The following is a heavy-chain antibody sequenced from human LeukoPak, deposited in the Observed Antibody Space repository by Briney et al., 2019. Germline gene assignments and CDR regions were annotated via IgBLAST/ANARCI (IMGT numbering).Heavy chain of an antibody. CDR1: DDSITMYY. V-gene: IGHV4-59*01. D-gene: IGHD1-1*01. CDR3: ARGRVSSSTWYSTYYYYFYMDV. Sequence: PSETLSLTCSVSDDSITMYYWTWLRQPPGKGLEWIGYVYHTGSTNFNPSLNGRVSISRDTTKNLFSLRLRSVTAADTAVYFCARGRVSSSTWYSTYYYYFYMDVWGKGTTVTVSS. J-gene: IGHJ6*03. CDR2: VYHTGST.